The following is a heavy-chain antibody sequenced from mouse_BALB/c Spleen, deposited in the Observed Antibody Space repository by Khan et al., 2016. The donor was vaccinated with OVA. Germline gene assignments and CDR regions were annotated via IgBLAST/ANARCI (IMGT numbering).Heavy chain of an antibody. CDR3: ARTPGYYGCGYFDF. CDR1: GFTFSNYG. J-gene: IGHJ2*01. D-gene: IGHD1-1*01. CDR2: ISSGCSFT. V-gene: IGHV5-9-3*01. Sequence: EVELVEPGGGFVKPGGSLKLSCAASGFTFSNYGLSWVLQTPVKRLEWVATISSGCSFTYYPDSVKGRFTISSDNAEYTLYLQMSSLRSEDTAMYYCARTPGYYGCGYFDFWGQGTTLTFSS.